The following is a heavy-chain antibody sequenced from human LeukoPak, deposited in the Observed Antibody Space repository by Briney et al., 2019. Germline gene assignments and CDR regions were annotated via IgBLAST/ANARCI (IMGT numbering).Heavy chain of an antibody. CDR3: AKKAVYGSGSYYFDY. CDR2: ISASGGST. J-gene: IGHJ4*02. V-gene: IGHV3-23*01. Sequence: PGGSLRLSCAASGFTFKKYAMDWVRQAPGKGLEWVSAISASGGSTDYADSVKGRFTISRDNSKNTLYLQMNSLRAEDTAIYYCAKKAVYGSGSYYFDYWGQGTLVTVSS. CDR1: GFTFKKYA. D-gene: IGHD3-10*01.